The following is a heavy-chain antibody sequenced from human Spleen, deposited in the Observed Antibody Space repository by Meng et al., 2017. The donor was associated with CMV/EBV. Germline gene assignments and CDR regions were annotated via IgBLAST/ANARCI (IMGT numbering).Heavy chain of an antibody. CDR2: INPHNGNT. J-gene: IGHJ4*02. Sequence: ASVKVSCKASGDTFTGYFIHWVRLAPGHGFEWVGWINPHNGNTIYAQKFQDRVTMTRDMSLNTAYVELSRLTSDDTAVYYCARVIAVAGTAPFDFWGQGTVVTVSS. CDR3: ARVIAVAGTAPFDF. CDR1: GDTFTGYF. D-gene: IGHD6-19*01. V-gene: IGHV1-2*02.